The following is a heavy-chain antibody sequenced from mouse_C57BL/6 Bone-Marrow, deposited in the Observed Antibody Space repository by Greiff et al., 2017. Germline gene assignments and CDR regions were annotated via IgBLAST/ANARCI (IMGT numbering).Heavy chain of an antibody. CDR3: ARLGYYGSSYSYYAMDY. V-gene: IGHV1-59*01. CDR1: GYTFTSYW. Sequence: QVQLQQPGAELVRPGTSVKLSFKASGYTFTSYWMHWVKQRPGQGLEWIGVIDPSDSYTNYNQKFKGKATLTVDTSSSTAYMQLSSLTSEDSAVYYCARLGYYGSSYSYYAMDYWGQGTSVTVSS. D-gene: IGHD1-1*01. CDR2: IDPSDSYT. J-gene: IGHJ4*01.